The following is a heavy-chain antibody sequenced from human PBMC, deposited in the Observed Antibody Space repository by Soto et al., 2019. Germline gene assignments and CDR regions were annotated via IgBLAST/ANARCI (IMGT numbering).Heavy chain of an antibody. V-gene: IGHV1-18*01. Sequence: ASVKVSCKASGYTFTSYGISWVRQAPGQGLEWMGWISAYNGNTNYAQKLQGRVTMTTDTSTSTAYMELRSLRSDDTAVYYCAREVGYCSGGSCRFYYYYMDVWGKGTTVTVSS. D-gene: IGHD2-15*01. CDR2: ISAYNGNT. CDR3: AREVGYCSGGSCRFYYYYMDV. CDR1: GYTFTSYG. J-gene: IGHJ6*03.